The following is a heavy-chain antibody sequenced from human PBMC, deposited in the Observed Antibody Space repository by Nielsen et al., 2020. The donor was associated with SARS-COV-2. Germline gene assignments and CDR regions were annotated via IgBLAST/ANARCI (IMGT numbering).Heavy chain of an antibody. CDR3: ARGGYFGSGPLDY. D-gene: IGHD3-10*01. V-gene: IGHV3-21*01. CDR1: GFTFSSYS. Sequence: GESLKISCAASGFTFSSYSMNWVRQAPGKGLEWVSSISSSSSYIYYADSVKGRFTISRDNAKNSLYLQMNSLRAGDTAVYYCARGGYFGSGPLDYWGQGTLVTVSS. CDR2: ISSSSSYI. J-gene: IGHJ4*02.